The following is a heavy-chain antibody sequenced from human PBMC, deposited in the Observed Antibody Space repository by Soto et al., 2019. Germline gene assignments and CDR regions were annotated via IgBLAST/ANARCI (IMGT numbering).Heavy chain of an antibody. CDR1: GGSVSSGSYY. CDR3: ASQTRIAVASGPGILDY. V-gene: IGHV4-61*01. Sequence: PSETLSLTCTVSGGSVSSGSYYWSWIRQPPGKGLEWIGYIYYSGSTNYNPSLKSRVTISVDTSKNQFSLKLSSVTAADTAVYYCASQTRIAVASGPGILDYWGQGTLVTVSS. CDR2: IYYSGST. J-gene: IGHJ4*02. D-gene: IGHD6-19*01.